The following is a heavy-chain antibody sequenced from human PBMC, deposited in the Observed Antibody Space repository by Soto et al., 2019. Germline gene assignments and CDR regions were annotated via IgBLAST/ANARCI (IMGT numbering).Heavy chain of an antibody. CDR2: ISSDSSYI. Sequence: GGSLRLSCAASGFTFSDYSMNWVRQAPGKGLEWVSSISSDSSYIYYADSVKGRFTISRDNAKNSLSLQMNSLRAEDTAVYFCARDPIPVPMYFFDYWGQGSLVTVSS. CDR1: GFTFSDYS. CDR3: ARDPIPVPMYFFDY. D-gene: IGHD6-19*01. J-gene: IGHJ4*02. V-gene: IGHV3-21*01.